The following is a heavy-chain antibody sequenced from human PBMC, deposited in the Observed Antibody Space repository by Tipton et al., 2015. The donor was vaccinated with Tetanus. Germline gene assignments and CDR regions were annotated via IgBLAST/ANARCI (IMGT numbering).Heavy chain of an antibody. Sequence: QVQLVQSGAEVTKPGASMRVSCKAAGYSFSGYYLHWVRQAPGQGPEWLGLLNPHSGATMYAQKIPGRVDMTRDTSITTGYLELNNLTSDDSAVYYCARGGAVVRNVVITDFDYWGQWTLFTVS. V-gene: IGHV1-2*06. CDR2: LNPHSGAT. J-gene: IGHJ4*02. CDR3: ARGGAVVRNVVITDFDY. CDR1: GYSFSGYY. D-gene: IGHD3-10*01.